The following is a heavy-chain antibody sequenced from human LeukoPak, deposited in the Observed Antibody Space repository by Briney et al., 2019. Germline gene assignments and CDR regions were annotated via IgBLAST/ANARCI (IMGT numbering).Heavy chain of an antibody. J-gene: IGHJ6*02. Sequence: PSETLSLTCTVSGGSISSYYWSWIRQPPGKGLEWIGEINHSGSTNYNPSLKSRVTISVDTSKNQFSLKLSSVTAADTAVYYCARVLRGNYYYYGMDVWGQGTTVTVSS. CDR1: GGSISSYY. V-gene: IGHV4-34*01. CDR2: INHSGST. D-gene: IGHD3-10*01. CDR3: ARVLRGNYYYYGMDV.